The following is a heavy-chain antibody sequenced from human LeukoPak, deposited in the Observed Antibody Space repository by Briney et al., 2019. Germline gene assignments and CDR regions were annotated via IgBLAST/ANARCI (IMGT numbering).Heavy chain of an antibody. Sequence: SETLSLTCAVYGGSFSGYYWSWIRQPPGKGLEWIGEINHSGGTNYNPSLKSRVTISVDTSKNQFSLKLSSVTAAETAVCYCARYLGGXWRVPVAIFDYWGQGTLVTVSS. CDR2: INHSGGT. CDR3: ARYLGGXWRVPVAIFDY. J-gene: IGHJ4*02. D-gene: IGHD2-2*01. CDR1: GGSFSGYY. V-gene: IGHV4-34*01.